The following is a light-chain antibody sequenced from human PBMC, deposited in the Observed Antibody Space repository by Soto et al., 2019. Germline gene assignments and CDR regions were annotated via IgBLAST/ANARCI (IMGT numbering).Light chain of an antibody. Sequence: DIQMTQSPPSLSAFVGDTVTITCRASQRISEGLAWYQQKPGKAPTLLIYRTSNLEGGVPSRFSGSGSGTEFTLIINGLQPDDLATYDCQQYFRYPLTFGGGTKVDLK. J-gene: IGKJ4*01. CDR3: QQYFRYPLT. V-gene: IGKV1-5*03. CDR1: QRISEG. CDR2: RTS.